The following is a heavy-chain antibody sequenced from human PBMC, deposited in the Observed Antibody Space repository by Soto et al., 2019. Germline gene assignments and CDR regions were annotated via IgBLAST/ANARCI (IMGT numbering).Heavy chain of an antibody. J-gene: IGHJ4*02. V-gene: IGHV3-53*01. Sequence: EVQVVESGGGLTQPGGSLRLSCAVSGFTVTNNHVTWVRQSTGKGLECVSVIWNNGRTSYADSVKGRFTISRDNSKNTVYLQMKSLRAEDTAMYDCTGFGGNSVWGQGTLVTVSS. CDR3: TGFGGNSV. CDR2: IWNNGRT. D-gene: IGHD2-21*02. CDR1: GFTVTNNH.